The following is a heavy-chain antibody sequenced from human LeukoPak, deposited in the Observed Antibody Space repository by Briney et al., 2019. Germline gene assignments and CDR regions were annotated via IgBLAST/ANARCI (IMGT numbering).Heavy chain of an antibody. CDR3: AKGGHYNFDY. CDR1: GFTFSTYW. Sequence: GGSLRLSCAASGFTFSTYWMKWVRQAPGKGLEWVASIKEDGSDKYYVDSVKGRFSISRDNAKNSLYLQMNSLRTEDTAVYYCAKGGHYNFDYWGQGNPGHRLL. V-gene: IGHV3-7*01. J-gene: IGHJ4*02. CDR2: IKEDGSDK. D-gene: IGHD4-11*01.